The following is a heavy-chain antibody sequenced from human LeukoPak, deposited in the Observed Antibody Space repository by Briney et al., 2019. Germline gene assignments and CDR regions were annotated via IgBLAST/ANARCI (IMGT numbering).Heavy chain of an antibody. CDR3: ARGRVSGTTRLRAFDT. D-gene: IGHD1-1*01. J-gene: IGHJ3*02. Sequence: ASVKVSCKASGYTFTGYYMHWVRQAPGQGLEWRGWINPNSGGTNYAQKFQGRVTMTRDTSISTAYMELSRLRSDDTAVYYCARGRVSGTTRLRAFDTWGQGTMVTVSS. V-gene: IGHV1-2*02. CDR1: GYTFTGYY. CDR2: INPNSGGT.